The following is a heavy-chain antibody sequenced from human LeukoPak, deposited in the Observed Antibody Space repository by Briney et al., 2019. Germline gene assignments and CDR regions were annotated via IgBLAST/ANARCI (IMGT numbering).Heavy chain of an antibody. D-gene: IGHD2-15*01. CDR2: ISSSGSTI. J-gene: IGHJ5*02. Sequence: GGSLRLSCAASGFTFSDYYMSWIRQAPGKGLEWVSYISSSGSTIYCADSVKGRFTISRDNAKNSLYLQMNSLRAEDTAVYYCARAGCSGGSCYVDPWGQGTLVTVSS. CDR1: GFTFSDYY. CDR3: ARAGCSGGSCYVDP. V-gene: IGHV3-11*01.